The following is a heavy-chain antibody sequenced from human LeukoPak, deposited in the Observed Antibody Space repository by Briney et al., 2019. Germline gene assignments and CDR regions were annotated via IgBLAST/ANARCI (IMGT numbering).Heavy chain of an antibody. D-gene: IGHD2-15*01. J-gene: IGHJ5*02. V-gene: IGHV4-34*01. Sequence: SETLSLTCAVYGGSFSGYYWSWIRQPPGKGLEWIGEINHSGSTNYNPSLKSRVTISVDTSKNQFSLKLSSVTAADTAVYYCARGSGYCSGGSCYEYWFDPWGQGTLVTVSS. CDR2: INHSGST. CDR1: GGSFSGYY. CDR3: ARGSGYCSGGSCYEYWFDP.